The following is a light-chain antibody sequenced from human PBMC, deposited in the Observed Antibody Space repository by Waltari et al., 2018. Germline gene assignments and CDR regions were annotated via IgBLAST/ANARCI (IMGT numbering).Light chain of an antibody. J-gene: IGKJ1*01. CDR1: QGISNY. Sequence: DIQMNPAPSYRGASVGDRVTITCRASQGISNYLAWYQQKPGKVPKFLIYAAAALESGVPSRFSGSGSGTHFTLTISSLQPEDAATYYCQNYNSALRTFGQGTKVEIK. CDR3: QNYNSALRT. CDR2: AAA. V-gene: IGKV1-27*01.